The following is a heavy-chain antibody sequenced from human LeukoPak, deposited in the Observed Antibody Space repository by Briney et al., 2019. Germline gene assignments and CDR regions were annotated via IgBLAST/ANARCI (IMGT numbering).Heavy chain of an antibody. CDR1: GYTFTSYG. CDR3: ARESELELLGAFDI. CDR2: ISAYNGNT. D-gene: IGHD1-7*01. Sequence: ASVKVSCKASGYTFTSYGISWVRQAPGQGLEWMGWISAYNGNTNYAQKLQGRVTMTTDTSTSTAYMELRSLRSDDTAVYYCARESELELLGAFDIWGQGTMVTVSS. V-gene: IGHV1-18*01. J-gene: IGHJ3*02.